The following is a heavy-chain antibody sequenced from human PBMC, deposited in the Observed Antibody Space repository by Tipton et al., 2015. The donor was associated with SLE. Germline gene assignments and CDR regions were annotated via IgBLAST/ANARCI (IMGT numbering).Heavy chain of an antibody. D-gene: IGHD3-16*02. V-gene: IGHV3-13*04. CDR1: GFTFSSYD. J-gene: IGHJ3*02. Sequence: SLRLSCAASGFTFSSYDMHWVRQATGKGLEWVSAIGTAGDTYYPGSVKGRFTISRENAKNSLYLQMDSLRAGDTAVYYCARGMITFGGVIPDDAFDIWGQGTMVTVSS. CDR3: ARGMITFGGVIPDDAFDI. CDR2: IGTAGDT.